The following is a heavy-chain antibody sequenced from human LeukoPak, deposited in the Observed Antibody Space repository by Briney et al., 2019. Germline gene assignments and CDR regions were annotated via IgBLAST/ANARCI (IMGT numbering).Heavy chain of an antibody. CDR2: IYYSGST. CDR1: GGSISSSSYY. Sequence: PSETLSLTCTVSGGSISSSSYYWGWIRQPPGKGLEWIGSIYYSGSTYYNPSLKSRVTISVDTSNNQFSLKLSSVTAADTAVYYCARLGGSYFDYWGQGTLVTVSS. V-gene: IGHV4-39*07. J-gene: IGHJ4*02. D-gene: IGHD1-26*01. CDR3: ARLGGSYFDY.